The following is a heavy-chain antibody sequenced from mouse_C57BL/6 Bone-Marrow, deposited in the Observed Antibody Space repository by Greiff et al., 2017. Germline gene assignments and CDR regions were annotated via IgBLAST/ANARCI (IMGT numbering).Heavy chain of an antibody. V-gene: IGHV1-26*01. Sequence: EVQLQQSGPELVKPGASVKISCKASGYTFTDYYMNWVKQSHGKSLEWIGDFNPNTGGISYNQKFKGKATLTVDKSSSTAYMELRSLTSEDSAVYYCARGKTEGYFDVWGTGTTVTVSS. CDR2: FNPNTGGI. J-gene: IGHJ1*03. CDR3: ARGKTEGYFDV. CDR1: GYTFTDYY.